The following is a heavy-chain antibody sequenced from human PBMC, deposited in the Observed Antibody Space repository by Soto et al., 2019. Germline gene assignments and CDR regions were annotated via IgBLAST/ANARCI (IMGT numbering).Heavy chain of an antibody. Sequence: EVQLVESGGGLVQPGGSLRLSCAASGVTVSGNYMSWVRQAPGKGLEWVSVIYSGGSTYYADSVKGRFTISRDNSKNTLYLQMNSLRDEDTAVYYCARHGYNYGGGYFDYWGQGTLVTVSS. CDR2: IYSGGST. V-gene: IGHV3-66*04. CDR3: ARHGYNYGGGYFDY. CDR1: GVTVSGNY. D-gene: IGHD5-18*01. J-gene: IGHJ4*02.